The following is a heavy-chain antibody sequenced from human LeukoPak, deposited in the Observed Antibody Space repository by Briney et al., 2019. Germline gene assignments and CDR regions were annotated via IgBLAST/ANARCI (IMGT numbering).Heavy chain of an antibody. CDR1: GGSFSGYY. Sequence: SETLSLTCAVYGGSFSGYYWSWIRQPPGKGREWSGEVNHSGSTNYNPSLKSRVTISVDTSKNQFSLKLSSVTAADTAVYYCARGYQLLSAYYFDHWGQGTLVTVSS. CDR3: ARGYQLLSAYYFDH. CDR2: VNHSGST. J-gene: IGHJ4*02. V-gene: IGHV4-34*01. D-gene: IGHD2-2*01.